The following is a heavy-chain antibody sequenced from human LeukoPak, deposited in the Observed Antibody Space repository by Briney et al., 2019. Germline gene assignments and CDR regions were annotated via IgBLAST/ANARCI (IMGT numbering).Heavy chain of an antibody. Sequence: PSETLSLTCTVSGGSISSTSYYWGWVRQPPGKGLEWIGSIHFRGSTNYNPSLKSRVTISVDTSKNQSFLKLNSVTAADTAVYYCARHGAPKGANFGYWGQGTLVTVSS. D-gene: IGHD3-16*01. CDR2: IHFRGST. J-gene: IGHJ4*02. CDR3: ARHGAPKGANFGY. V-gene: IGHV4-39*01. CDR1: GGSISSTSYY.